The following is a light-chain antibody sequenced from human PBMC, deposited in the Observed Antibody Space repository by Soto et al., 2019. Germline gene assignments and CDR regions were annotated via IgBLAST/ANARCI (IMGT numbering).Light chain of an antibody. V-gene: IGLV2-14*01. J-gene: IGLJ1*01. CDR1: SSDVGGYNY. CDR2: EVS. Sequence: QSALTQAASVSGSPGQSITISCTVTSSDVGGYNYVSWYQQHPGKAPKLMIYEVSNRPSGVSNRFSGSKSGNTDSLTTSGLQAEDEADYYCSAFATSRAYVFGIGTKGTVL. CDR3: SAFATSRAYV.